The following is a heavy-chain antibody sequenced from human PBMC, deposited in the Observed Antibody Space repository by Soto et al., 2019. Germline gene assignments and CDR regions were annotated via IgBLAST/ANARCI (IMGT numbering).Heavy chain of an antibody. J-gene: IGHJ6*02. CDR1: GGSISSSSYY. Sequence: SETLSLTCTVSGGSISSSSYYWGWIRQHPGKGLEWIGNIYYSGSTYYNPSLKSRVTISVDTSKNQFSLKLSSVTAADTAVYYCARDRSYGDYVRRPYYYGMDVWGQGTTVTVSS. V-gene: IGHV4-31*03. D-gene: IGHD4-17*01. CDR2: IYYSGST. CDR3: ARDRSYGDYVRRPYYYGMDV.